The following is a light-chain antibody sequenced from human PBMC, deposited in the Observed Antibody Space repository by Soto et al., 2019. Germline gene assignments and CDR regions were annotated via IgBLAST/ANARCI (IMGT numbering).Light chain of an antibody. V-gene: IGLV2-14*01. CDR1: SSDAGGYNY. J-gene: IGLJ2*01. CDR2: DVS. CDR3: SSYTSSSTVV. Sequence: QSALTQPASVSGSPGQSITISCTGTSSDAGGYNYVSWYQQHPGKAPKLMIYDVSNRPSGVSNRFSGSKSGNTASLTISGLQAEEGADYCCSSYTSSSTVVFGGGTKLTVL.